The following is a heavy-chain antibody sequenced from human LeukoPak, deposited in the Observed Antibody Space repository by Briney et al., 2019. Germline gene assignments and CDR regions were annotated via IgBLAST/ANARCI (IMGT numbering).Heavy chain of an antibody. Sequence: GGSLRPSCAASGFTFSSYAMSWVRQAPGQGLEWVGRIRNKANSYSTEYAASVKGRFTISRDDSKNSLYLQMNSLKTEDAAVYYCVRIRLGMSTRVFDIWGQGTMVTVSS. CDR1: GFTFSSYA. J-gene: IGHJ3*02. V-gene: IGHV3-72*01. CDR2: IRNKANSYST. CDR3: VRIRLGMSTRVFDI. D-gene: IGHD2-2*01.